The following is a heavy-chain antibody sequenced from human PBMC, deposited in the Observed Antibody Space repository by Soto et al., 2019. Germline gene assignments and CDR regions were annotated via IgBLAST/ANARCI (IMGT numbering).Heavy chain of an antibody. J-gene: IGHJ4*02. V-gene: IGHV3-11*01. Sequence: QVQLVESGGGLVKPGGSLRLSCAASGFTFSDYSMSWIRHAPGKGLEWVSYISSSGSTIYYADSVKGRFTISRDNAKNSLYLHMNSLRAEDTAVYYCARVLHAYIWWSYRFFDYWGQGTLVTVSS. CDR3: ARVLHAYIWWSYRFFDY. CDR1: GFTFSDYS. CDR2: ISSSGSTI. D-gene: IGHD3-16*02.